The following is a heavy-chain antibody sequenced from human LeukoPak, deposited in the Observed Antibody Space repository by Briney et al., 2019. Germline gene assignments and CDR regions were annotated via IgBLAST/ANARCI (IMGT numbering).Heavy chain of an antibody. J-gene: IGHJ4*02. V-gene: IGHV3-21*01. CDR2: ISSSSSYI. CDR1: GFSFSSYS. CDR3: ARDFGDGYNQSY. Sequence: GRSLRLSCAASGFSFSSYSMNWVRQAPGKGLEWVSSISSSSSYIYYADSVKGRFTISRDNAKNSLYLQMNSLRAEDTAVYYCARDFGDGYNQSYWGQGTLVTVSS. D-gene: IGHD5-24*01.